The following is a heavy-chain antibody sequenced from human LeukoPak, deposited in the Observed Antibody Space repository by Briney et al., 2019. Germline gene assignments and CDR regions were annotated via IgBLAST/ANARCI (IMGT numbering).Heavy chain of an antibody. Sequence: GGSLRLSCAASGFTFSSYGMHWVRQAPGKGLEWVAFIRYDGSNKYYADSVKGRFTISRDNSKNTLYLQMNILRAEDTAVYYCAKDQGPITMVRGVPDYWGQGTLVTVSS. V-gene: IGHV3-30*02. D-gene: IGHD3-10*01. J-gene: IGHJ4*02. CDR2: IRYDGSNK. CDR1: GFTFSSYG. CDR3: AKDQGPITMVRGVPDY.